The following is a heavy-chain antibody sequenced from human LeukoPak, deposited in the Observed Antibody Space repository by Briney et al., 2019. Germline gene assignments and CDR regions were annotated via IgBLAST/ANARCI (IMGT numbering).Heavy chain of an antibody. V-gene: IGHV1-2*06. CDR2: INPNSGGT. D-gene: IGHD3-3*01. CDR1: GYTFTGYC. J-gene: IGHJ4*02. CDR3: ARDRHYDFWSGYSISDAFDY. Sequence: ASVKVSCKASGYTFTGYCMHWVRQAPGQGLEWMGRINPNSGGTNYAQKFQGRVTMTRDTSISAAYMELSRLRSDDTAVYYCARDRHYDFWSGYSISDAFDYWGQGTLVTVSS.